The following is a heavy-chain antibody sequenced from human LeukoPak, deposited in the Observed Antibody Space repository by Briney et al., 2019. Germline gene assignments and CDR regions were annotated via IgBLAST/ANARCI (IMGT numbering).Heavy chain of an antibody. Sequence: SETLSLTCTVSGGSISSYYWSWFRQSPGKGLEWIGFIYYTGSTTYNPSLKSRVTMSVDTSKNQFSLNLASVSAADTAVYYCARRITIFGVAPPGSWFDPWGQGTLVTVSS. J-gene: IGHJ5*02. CDR2: IYYTGST. V-gene: IGHV4-59*01. CDR3: ARRITIFGVAPPGSWFDP. CDR1: GGSISSYY. D-gene: IGHD3-3*01.